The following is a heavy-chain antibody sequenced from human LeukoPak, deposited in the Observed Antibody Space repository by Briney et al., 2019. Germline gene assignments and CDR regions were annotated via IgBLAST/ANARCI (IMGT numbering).Heavy chain of an antibody. V-gene: IGHV4-61*01. CDR1: GGSVSSGSFY. J-gene: IGHJ4*02. Sequence: SETLSLTCTVSGGSVSSGSFYWSWIRQPPGKGLDWIGYIDYSGSGNYNPSLKSRVTISVDTSKNQFSLKMNSVTAADTAVYYCARLASSGWSHCDYWGQGTLVTVSS. CDR3: ARLASSGWSHCDY. D-gene: IGHD6-19*01. CDR2: IDYSGSG.